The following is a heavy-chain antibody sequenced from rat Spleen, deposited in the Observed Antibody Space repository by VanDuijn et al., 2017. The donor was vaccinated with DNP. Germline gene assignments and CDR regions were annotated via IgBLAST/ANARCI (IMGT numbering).Heavy chain of an antibody. D-gene: IGHD3-8*01. CDR2: ISYSGGT. CDR1: GYSITSNY. J-gene: IGHJ2*01. V-gene: IGHV3-1*01. CDR3: TRGHPLRGFDY. Sequence: EVQLQESGSGLVKPSQSLSLTCSVTGYSITSNYWGWIRKFPGNKMEWIGHISYSGGTGHHPSLKSRISITRDTSKIQFFLQVNSVTTEDTRTYYCTRGHPLRGFDYWGQGVMVTVSS.